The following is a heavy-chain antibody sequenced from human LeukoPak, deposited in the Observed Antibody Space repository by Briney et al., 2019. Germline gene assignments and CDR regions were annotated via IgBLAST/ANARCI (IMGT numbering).Heavy chain of an antibody. CDR2: ISGSGGST. CDR1: GFTFSSYA. V-gene: IGHV3-23*01. J-gene: IGHJ4*02. Sequence: GGSLRLSCAASGFTFSSYAMSWVRQAPGKGLEWVSAISGSGGSTYYADSVKGRFTISRDNSKNTLYLQMNSLRAEDTAVYYCVSRIAAAGVGLYFDYWGQGTLVTVSS. D-gene: IGHD6-13*01. CDR3: VSRIAAAGVGLYFDY.